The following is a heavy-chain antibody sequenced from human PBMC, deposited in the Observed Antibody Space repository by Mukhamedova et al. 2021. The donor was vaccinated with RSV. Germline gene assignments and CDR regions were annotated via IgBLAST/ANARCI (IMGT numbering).Heavy chain of an antibody. J-gene: IGHJ4*02. D-gene: IGHD1-26*01. V-gene: IGHV3-23*01. Sequence: TYYAASVEGRFTISRDNSKDTLFLQLNSLRAEDTAIYFCAKGRRVSAATNFDSWGPGTLVSVSS. CDR2: T. CDR3: AKGRRVSAATNFDS.